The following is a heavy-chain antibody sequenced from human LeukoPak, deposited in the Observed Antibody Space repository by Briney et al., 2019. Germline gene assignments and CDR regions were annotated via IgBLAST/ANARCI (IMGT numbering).Heavy chain of an antibody. J-gene: IGHJ4*02. V-gene: IGHV3-21*01. CDR2: ISPSSSFM. Sequence: GGSLRLSCAASGFTFSSYSRNWVRQAPGKGLEWVSSISPSSSFMHYADSIKGRFTISRDNAENSLYLQMNSLRVEDTAVYYCARDLGYCSNGVCSNHFDSWGQGTLVTVFS. CDR1: GFTFSSYS. D-gene: IGHD2-8*01. CDR3: ARDLGYCSNGVCSNHFDS.